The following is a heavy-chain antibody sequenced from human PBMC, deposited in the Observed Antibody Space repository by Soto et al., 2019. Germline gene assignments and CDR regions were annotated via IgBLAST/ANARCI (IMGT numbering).Heavy chain of an antibody. J-gene: IGHJ4*02. Sequence: QITLRESGPALVRPTQTLTLTCTFSGFSLSSNGVGVGWIRQPPGKALEWLALIYWDDDHRYSPTLKTRLTIXKXXSNNQVVLTNTRLAPVDPATYSCAREMYYSTYFDSWGQGTLVTVSS. CDR3: AREMYYSTYFDS. CDR1: GFSLSSNGVG. CDR2: IYWDDDH. D-gene: IGHD3-10*01. V-gene: IGHV2-5*02.